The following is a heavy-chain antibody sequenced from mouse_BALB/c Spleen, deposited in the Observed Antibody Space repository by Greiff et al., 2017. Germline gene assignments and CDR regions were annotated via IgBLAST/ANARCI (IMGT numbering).Heavy chain of an antibody. V-gene: IGHV1-69*02. CDR2: IDPSDSYT. CDR1: GYTFTSYW. Sequence: VQLQQPGAELVKPGASVKMSCKASGYTFTSYWMHWVKQRPGQGLEWIGVIDPSDSYTNYNQKFKGKATLTVDKSSSTAYMQLSSLTSEDSAVYYCARGAITTAPYFDYWGQGTTLTVSS. D-gene: IGHD1-1*01. J-gene: IGHJ2*01. CDR3: ARGAITTAPYFDY.